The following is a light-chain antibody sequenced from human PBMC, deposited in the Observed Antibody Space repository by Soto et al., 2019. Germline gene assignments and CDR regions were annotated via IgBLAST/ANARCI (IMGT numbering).Light chain of an antibody. J-gene: IGLJ1*01. Sequence: QSLLTQPPSASGTPGQRVTISCSGSSSNIGSNYVFWYQQLPGTAPKLLIYSTNQRPSGVPDRFSGSKSGNTASLTISGLQAEDEADYYCGSYRISTADFGTGTKVTVL. CDR1: SSNIGSNY. CDR2: STN. V-gene: IGLV1-47*02. CDR3: GSYRISTAD.